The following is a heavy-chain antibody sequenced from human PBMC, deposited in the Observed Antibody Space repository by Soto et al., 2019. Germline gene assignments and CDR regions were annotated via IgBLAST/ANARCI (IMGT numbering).Heavy chain of an antibody. J-gene: IGHJ6*02. Sequence: SVKVSCKASGGTFSSYAISWVRQAPGQGLEWMGGIIPIFGTANYAQKFQGRVTITADESTSTAYMELSSLRSEDTAVYYCARDLSVRGPRGGMDVWGQGTTVTVSS. V-gene: IGHV1-69*13. CDR1: GGTFSSYA. CDR2: IIPIFGTA. D-gene: IGHD3-10*01. CDR3: ARDLSVRGPRGGMDV.